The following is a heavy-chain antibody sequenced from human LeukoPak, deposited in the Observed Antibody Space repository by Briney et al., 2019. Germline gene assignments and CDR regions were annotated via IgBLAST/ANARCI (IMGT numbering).Heavy chain of an antibody. V-gene: IGHV4-34*01. J-gene: IGHJ6*03. CDR3: ARRNYDILTGYYYYYYMDV. Sequence: SETLSLTCAVYGGSFSGYYWSWIRQPRGKGLEWIGEINHSGSTNYNPSLKSRVTISVDTSKNQFSLKLSSVTAADTAVYYCARRNYDILTGYYYYYYMDVWGKGTTVTVSS. CDR2: INHSGST. D-gene: IGHD3-9*01. CDR1: GGSFSGYY.